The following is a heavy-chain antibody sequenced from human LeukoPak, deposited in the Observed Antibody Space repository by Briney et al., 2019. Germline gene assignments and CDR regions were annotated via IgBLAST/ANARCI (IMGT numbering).Heavy chain of an antibody. V-gene: IGHV3-30-3*01. CDR2: ISYDGGNK. Sequence: PGGSLRLSCAASGFTFSTYDMHWVRQAPGKGLERVAGISYDGGNKYYADSVKGRFTISRDNSENTLWLQMNSLRTEDTAVYYCAREYEGQQTGFDNWGQETLVTVSS. CDR1: GFTFSTYD. J-gene: IGHJ4*02. CDR3: AREYEGQQTGFDN. D-gene: IGHD3-16*01.